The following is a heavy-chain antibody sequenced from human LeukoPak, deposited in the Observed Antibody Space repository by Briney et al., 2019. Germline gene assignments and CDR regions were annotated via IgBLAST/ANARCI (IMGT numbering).Heavy chain of an antibody. CDR2: INPDGSEE. Sequence: GGSLRLSCATSGFTFSNSWMAWVRQAPGKGLEWVANINPDGSEEYYSDSMNGRFSISRDNAKNSVYLQMNSLGAEDTAVYYCARHVNYNRCDYWGQGTLVTVSS. D-gene: IGHD5-24*01. CDR3: ARHVNYNRCDY. CDR1: GFTFSNSW. J-gene: IGHJ4*02. V-gene: IGHV3-7*01.